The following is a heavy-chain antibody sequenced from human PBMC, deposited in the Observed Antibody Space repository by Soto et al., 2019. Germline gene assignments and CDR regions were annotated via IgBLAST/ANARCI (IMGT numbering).Heavy chain of an antibody. V-gene: IGHV3-48*02. CDR2: ISSGSATI. J-gene: IGHJ2*01. D-gene: IGHD6-6*01. CDR1: GFTFSTYS. CDR3: VRESGSYSSSSESCWYFDL. Sequence: EVQLVESGGGLVRPGGSLRLSCAASGFTFSTYSMNWVRQAPGQGLEWVSYISSGSATIYYAASVKGRFTISRDNAENSLYLQMNSLTDEDTAVYYCVRESGSYSSSSESCWYFDLWGRGTVITVSS.